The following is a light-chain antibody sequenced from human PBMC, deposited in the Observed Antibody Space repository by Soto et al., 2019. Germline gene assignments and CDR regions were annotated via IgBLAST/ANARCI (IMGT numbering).Light chain of an antibody. V-gene: IGLV4-60*02. J-gene: IGLJ2*01. CDR2: LEGSGSY. Sequence: QLVLTQSSSASASLGSSVKLTCTLSSGHSSYIIAWHQQQPGKAPRYLMKLEGSGSYNKGSGVPDRFSGSSSGADRYLTISNLQLEDEANYYCETWDSNTRVFGGGTKVTVL. CDR3: ETWDSNTRV. CDR1: SGHSSYI.